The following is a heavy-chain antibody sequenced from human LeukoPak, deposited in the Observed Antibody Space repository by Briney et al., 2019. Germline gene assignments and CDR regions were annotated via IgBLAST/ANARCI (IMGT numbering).Heavy chain of an antibody. CDR3: ARDYSNQRGFDY. D-gene: IGHD4-11*01. J-gene: IGHJ4*02. CDR2: IYYSGST. Sequence: SETLSLTCTVSGGSISSSSYYWGWIRQPPGKGLEWIGSIYYSGSTYYNPSLRSRVTISVDTSKNQFSLKLSSVTAADTAVYYCARDYSNQRGFDYWGQGTLVTVSS. CDR1: GGSISSSSYY. V-gene: IGHV4-39*02.